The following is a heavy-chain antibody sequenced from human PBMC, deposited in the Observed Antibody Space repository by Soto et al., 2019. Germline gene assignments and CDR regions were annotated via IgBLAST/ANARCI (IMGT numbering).Heavy chain of an antibody. D-gene: IGHD6-6*01. Sequence: PGGSLRLSCAASGFSVGSNYMTWVRQAPGKGLEWVSLMDSGGSTYYADSVKGRFTISRDTSKNTLYLQMNSLRAEDTAVYHCARAWYSSSIPHFDYGGQGTLVTVST. V-gene: IGHV3-53*01. CDR3: ARAWYSSSIPHFDY. CDR2: MDSGGST. J-gene: IGHJ4*02. CDR1: GFSVGSNY.